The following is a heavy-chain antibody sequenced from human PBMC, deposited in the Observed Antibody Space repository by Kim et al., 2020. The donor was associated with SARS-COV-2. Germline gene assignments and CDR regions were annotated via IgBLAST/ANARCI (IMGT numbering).Heavy chain of an antibody. J-gene: IGHJ4*02. V-gene: IGHV3-23*01. CDR3: AKGSRGGWYVFDS. CDR2: IRESGQGT. D-gene: IGHD6-19*01. Sequence: GGSLRLSCAASGFTFSTNIMSWVRQAPGEGLEWVSGIRESGQGTYYADSVKGRFTISRDNSKNTLYLQMDSLRADDTALYYCAKGSRGGWYVFDSWGQGTLATVAS. CDR1: GFTFSTNI.